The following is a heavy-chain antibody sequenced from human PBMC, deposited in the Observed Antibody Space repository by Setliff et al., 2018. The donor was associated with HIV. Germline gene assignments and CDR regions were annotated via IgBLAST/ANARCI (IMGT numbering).Heavy chain of an antibody. CDR1: GFTFSDHY. J-gene: IGHJ1*01. V-gene: IGHV3-11*04. D-gene: IGHD6-19*01. CDR2: ISSRGNSI. Sequence: PGGSLRLSCVASGFTFSDHYMSWIRQAPGKGPEWVSYISSRGNSIYYADSVRGLFTISRDNAKHFLYLPRNSLRAENTAVYYCARDCSGWLQYWGQGTLVTVSS. CDR3: ARDCSGWLQY.